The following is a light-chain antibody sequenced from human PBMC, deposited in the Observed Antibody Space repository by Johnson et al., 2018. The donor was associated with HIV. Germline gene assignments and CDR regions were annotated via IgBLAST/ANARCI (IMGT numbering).Light chain of an antibody. CDR3: ETWDSSLRGV. J-gene: IGLJ1*01. Sequence: QSVLSQPPSVSAAPGQKVTISCSGSSSTIGKNYVSWYQVLPGTAPKLLIYDNNKRPSGIPDRFSGSKSGTSATLGITGLQTGDEAEYYCETWDSSLRGVFGTGTKSTVL. CDR1: SSTIGKNY. CDR2: DNN. V-gene: IGLV1-51*01.